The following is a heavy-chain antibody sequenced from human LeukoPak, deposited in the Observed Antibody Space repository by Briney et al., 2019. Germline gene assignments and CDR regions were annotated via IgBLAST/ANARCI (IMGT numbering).Heavy chain of an antibody. CDR3: AIEIWKRNSYYGMDV. D-gene: IGHD1-1*01. J-gene: IGHJ6*02. Sequence: SQTLSLTCGISGDSVSSNSAAWNWIWQSPSRGLEWLGRTYYRSKWYNDYAVSVKSRITINPDTSKNQFSLQLNSVTPEDTAIYYCAIEIWKRNSYYGMDVWGQGTTVTVSS. CDR2: TYYRSKWYN. V-gene: IGHV6-1*01. CDR1: GDSVSSNSAA.